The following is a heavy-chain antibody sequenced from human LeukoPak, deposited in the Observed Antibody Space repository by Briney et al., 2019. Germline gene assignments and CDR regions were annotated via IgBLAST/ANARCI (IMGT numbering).Heavy chain of an antibody. J-gene: IGHJ6*03. CDR1: GGTFSSYA. CDR3: ARASIVVVPAAADYYYYYMDV. V-gene: IGHV1-18*01. CDR2: ISAYNGNT. Sequence: ASVKVSCKASGGTFSSYAISWVRQAPGQGLEWMGWISAYNGNTNYAQKLQGRVTMTTDTSTSTAYVELRSLRSDDTAVYYCARASIVVVPAAADYYYYYMDVWGKGTTVTVSS. D-gene: IGHD2-2*01.